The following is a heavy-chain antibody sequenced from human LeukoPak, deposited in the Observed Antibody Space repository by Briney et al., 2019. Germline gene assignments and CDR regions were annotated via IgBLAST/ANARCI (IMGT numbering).Heavy chain of an antibody. CDR3: ARDCGGDCLDAFDI. V-gene: IGHV4-39*07. J-gene: IGHJ3*02. Sequence: SETLSLTCTVSGGSISSSSYYWGWIRQPPGKGLEWIGSIYYSGSTYYNPSLKSRVTISVDTSKNQFSLKLSSVTAADTAVYYCARDCGGDCLDAFDIWGQGTMVTVSS. CDR2: IYYSGST. D-gene: IGHD2-21*02. CDR1: GGSISSSSYY.